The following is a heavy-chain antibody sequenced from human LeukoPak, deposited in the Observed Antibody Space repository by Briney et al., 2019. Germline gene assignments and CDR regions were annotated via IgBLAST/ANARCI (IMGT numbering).Heavy chain of an antibody. V-gene: IGHV1-69*05. CDR3: ASFDSSGYRSSFDY. CDR1: GGTFSSYA. J-gene: IGHJ4*02. D-gene: IGHD3-22*01. CDR2: IIPIFGTA. Sequence: GASVKVSCKASGGTFSSYAISWVRQAPGQGLEWMGRIIPIFGTANYAQKFQGRVTITTDESTSTADMELSSLRSEDTAVYYCASFDSSGYRSSFDYWGQGTLVTVSS.